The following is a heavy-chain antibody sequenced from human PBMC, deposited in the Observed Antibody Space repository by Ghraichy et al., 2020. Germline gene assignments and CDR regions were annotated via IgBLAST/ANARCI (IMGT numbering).Heavy chain of an antibody. V-gene: IGHV3-23*01. J-gene: IGHJ5*02. CDR2: ISGSGGNT. Sequence: GGSLRLSCAAPGFTFGSNAMSWVRQAPGKGLEWVSTISGSGGNTHYADSVKGRFTISRDNSKNTVDLHMNSLRADDTAVYYCTRDPGYCSTSTCYAEGGWFDPWGQGPRSPSPQ. CDR3: TRDPGYCSTSTCYAEGGWFDP. D-gene: IGHD2-2*01. CDR1: GFTFGSNA.